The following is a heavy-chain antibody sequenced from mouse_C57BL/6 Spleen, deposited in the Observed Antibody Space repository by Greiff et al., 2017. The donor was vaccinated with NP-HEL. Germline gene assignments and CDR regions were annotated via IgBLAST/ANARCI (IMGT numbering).Heavy chain of an antibody. Sequence: QVQLQQPGAELVKPGASVKMSCKASGYTFTSYWITWVKQRPGQGLEWIGDIYPGSGSTNYNEKFKSKATLTVDTSSSTAYMQLSSLTSEDSAVYYCARYRITTVVGYFDYWGQGTTLTVSS. V-gene: IGHV1-55*01. CDR3: ARYRITTVVGYFDY. J-gene: IGHJ2*01. D-gene: IGHD1-1*01. CDR2: IYPGSGST. CDR1: GYTFTSYW.